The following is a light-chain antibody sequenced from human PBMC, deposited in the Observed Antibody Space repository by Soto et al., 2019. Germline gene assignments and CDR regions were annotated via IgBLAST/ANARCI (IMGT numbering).Light chain of an antibody. CDR1: DNDVGVYNY. Sequence: QSALTQPVSVSGSPGQSITISCTGTDNDVGVYNYVSWYQQHPGKAPKLIIYDVTNRPSGVSNRFSGSKSGNTASLTISGLQAEDEADYYCISYIISTTRVFGGGTKVTVL. CDR3: ISYIISTTRV. CDR2: DVT. V-gene: IGLV2-14*01. J-gene: IGLJ3*02.